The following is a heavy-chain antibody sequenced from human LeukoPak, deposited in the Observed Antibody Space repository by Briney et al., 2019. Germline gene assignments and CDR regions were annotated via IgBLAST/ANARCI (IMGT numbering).Heavy chain of an antibody. CDR1: GGSFSSYY. J-gene: IGHJ4*02. CDR2: INHRGST. CDR3: ARGFRGASFDY. Sequence: SETLSLTCAVYGGSFSSYYWSWIRQPPGKGLEWIGEINHRGSTNYKPSLKSRVTISVDTSKKQFSLKVSSVTAADTAVYYCARGFRGASFDYWGQGTLVTVPS. D-gene: IGHD1-26*01. V-gene: IGHV4-34*01.